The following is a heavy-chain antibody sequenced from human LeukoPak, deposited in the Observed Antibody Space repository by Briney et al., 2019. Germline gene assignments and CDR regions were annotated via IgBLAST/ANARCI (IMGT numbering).Heavy chain of an antibody. Sequence: GESLKISCKGSGYSFTSYWIGWVRQMPGKGLEWMGMIYPGDSDTRYSPPFQGQVTISADKSINTAYLQWNSLKASDTAMYYCARRAYCGGDCYNDYWGQGTLVTVSS. D-gene: IGHD2-21*02. V-gene: IGHV5-51*01. CDR1: GYSFTSYW. CDR2: IYPGDSDT. J-gene: IGHJ4*02. CDR3: ARRAYCGGDCYNDY.